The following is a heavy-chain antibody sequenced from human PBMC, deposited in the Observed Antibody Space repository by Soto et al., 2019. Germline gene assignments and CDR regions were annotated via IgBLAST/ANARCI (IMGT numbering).Heavy chain of an antibody. CDR3: GRLEGLATISYYFDY. V-gene: IGHV4-39*01. D-gene: IGHD3-9*01. J-gene: IGHJ4*02. Sequence: SETLSLTCTVPGGSISSSSYYWGWIRQPPGKGLEWIGSIYYSGSTYYNPSLKSRVTISVDTSKNQFSLKLMSLSAADTAVYYCGRLEGLATISYYFDYWGQGALVTVSS. CDR2: IYYSGST. CDR1: GGSISSSSYY.